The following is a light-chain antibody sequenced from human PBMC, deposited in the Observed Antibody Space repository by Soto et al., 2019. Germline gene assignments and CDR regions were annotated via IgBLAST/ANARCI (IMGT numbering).Light chain of an antibody. CDR3: QQYNNWPGT. CDR2: GAS. Sequence: IVMTQSPATLPVSPGERATLSCRTSQSVNSHLAWYQHKPGQAPRLLIYGASSRATGIPTRFSGSGSGTEFTLTIDSLPSEDFAIYFCQQYNNWPGTFGGGTKVEIK. CDR1: QSVNSH. V-gene: IGKV3-15*01. J-gene: IGKJ4*01.